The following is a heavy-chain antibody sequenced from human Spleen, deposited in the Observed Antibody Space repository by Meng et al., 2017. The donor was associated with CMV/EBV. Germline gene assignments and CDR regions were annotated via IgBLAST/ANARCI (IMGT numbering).Heavy chain of an antibody. CDR1: GLTFSTSA. Sequence: GGSLRLSCAASGLTFSTSALHWVRQAPGMGLQWVSLITSNGFNKYYADSVKGRFTISRDNSKNTVDLQMSSLRVDDTAVYYCGRVTQSGGGVDVWGQGTSVTVSS. CDR2: ITSNGFNK. V-gene: IGHV3-30*04. J-gene: IGHJ6*02. D-gene: IGHD1-26*01. CDR3: GRVTQSGGGVDV.